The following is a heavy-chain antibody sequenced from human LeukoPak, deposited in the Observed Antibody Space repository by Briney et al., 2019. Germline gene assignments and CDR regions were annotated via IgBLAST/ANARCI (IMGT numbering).Heavy chain of an antibody. CDR1: GFTFSSYE. D-gene: IGHD1-1*01. Sequence: PGGSLRLSCAASGFTFSSYEMDWVRQAPGKGLEWVSYISSSGTTIYYPDSVKGRFTISRDNARNSLYLQMNSLRAEDTAVYYCARERPFDYWGQGTLVTVSS. CDR3: ARERPFDY. V-gene: IGHV3-48*03. J-gene: IGHJ4*02. CDR2: ISSSGTTI.